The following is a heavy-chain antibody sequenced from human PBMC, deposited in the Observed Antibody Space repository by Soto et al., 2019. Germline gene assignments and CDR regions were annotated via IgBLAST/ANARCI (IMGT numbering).Heavy chain of an antibody. Sequence: GESLKISCKGSGYSFTSYWIGWVRQMPGKGLEWMGIIYPGDSDTRYSPSLQGQVTISADKSISTAYLQWSSLKASDTAMYYCARLLVVVPAATSFDYWGQGTLVTVSS. CDR1: GYSFTSYW. D-gene: IGHD2-2*01. V-gene: IGHV5-51*01. CDR2: IYPGDSDT. J-gene: IGHJ4*02. CDR3: ARLLVVVPAATSFDY.